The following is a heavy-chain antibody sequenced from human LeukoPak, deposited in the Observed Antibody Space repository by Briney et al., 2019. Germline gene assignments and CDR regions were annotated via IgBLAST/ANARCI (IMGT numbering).Heavy chain of an antibody. CDR2: VQPGNSIA. CDR1: GYGFTTFW. CDR3: ARLQSMVRGLVYYGMDA. V-gene: IGHV5-51*01. Sequence: GEPLQSSSQASGYGFTTFWIGGVRPMPGKGREWMGIVQPGNSIAHYTPSFQRQVTMSAHTSRSTAYLQWRSLRASDTAMYYCARLQSMVRGLVYYGMDAWGEGTPVSVSS. J-gene: IGHJ6*04. D-gene: IGHD3-10*01.